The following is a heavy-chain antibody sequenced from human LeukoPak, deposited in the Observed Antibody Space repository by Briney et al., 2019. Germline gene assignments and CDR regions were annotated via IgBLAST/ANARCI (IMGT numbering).Heavy chain of an antibody. CDR1: GGSISSGGYS. CDR3: ARHSADIVATHEFDY. CDR2: IYYSGST. D-gene: IGHD5-12*01. Sequence: RTSETLSLTCAVSGGSISSGGYSWSWIRQPPGKGLEWIGYIYYSGSTYYNPSLKSRVTISVDTSKNQFSLKLSSVTAADTAVYYCARHSADIVATHEFDYWGQGTLVTVSS. V-gene: IGHV4-30-2*05. J-gene: IGHJ4*02.